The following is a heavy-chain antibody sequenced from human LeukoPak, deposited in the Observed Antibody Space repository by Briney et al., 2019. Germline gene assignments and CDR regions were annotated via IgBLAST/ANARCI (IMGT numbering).Heavy chain of an antibody. V-gene: IGHV4-4*02. CDR2: IYDSGST. J-gene: IGHJ4*02. CDR3: ARELEKPWAFDI. CDR1: GGSISSSNW. Sequence: PSETLSLTCAVSGGSISSSNWWSWVRQPPGKGLEWIGEIYDSGSTNYNPSLKSRVTISVDKSKNQFSLKLSSVTAVDTAVYYCARELEKPWAFDIWGQGTLVTVSS. D-gene: IGHD3-3*01.